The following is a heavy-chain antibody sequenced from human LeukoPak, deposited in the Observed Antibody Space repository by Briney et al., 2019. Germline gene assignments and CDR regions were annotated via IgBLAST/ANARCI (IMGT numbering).Heavy chain of an antibody. CDR2: ISSSSSYI. CDR3: AKSIAVAGLAGGRTFDY. Sequence: GGSLRLSCAASGFTFNTYNMNWVRQAPGKGLEWVSSISSSSSYIYYADSVKGRFTISRDNAKNSLYLQMNSLRPEDTAVYYCAKSIAVAGLAGGRTFDYWGQGTLVTVSS. V-gene: IGHV3-21*01. CDR1: GFTFNTYN. D-gene: IGHD6-19*01. J-gene: IGHJ4*02.